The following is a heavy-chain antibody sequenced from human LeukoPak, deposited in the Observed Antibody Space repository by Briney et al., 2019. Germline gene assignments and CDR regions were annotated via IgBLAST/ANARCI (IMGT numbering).Heavy chain of an antibody. Sequence: ASVKVSCKASGYTFTSYGFSWVRLAPGQGLEWMGWISTYNGNTNYAQKFQGRVTMTTEVSTSTAYMELRSLRSDDTAVYYCAGSVIVGATEVDSWGLGTLVTVSS. CDR1: GYTFTSYG. V-gene: IGHV1-18*01. CDR2: ISTYNGNT. J-gene: IGHJ4*02. CDR3: AGSVIVGATEVDS. D-gene: IGHD1-26*01.